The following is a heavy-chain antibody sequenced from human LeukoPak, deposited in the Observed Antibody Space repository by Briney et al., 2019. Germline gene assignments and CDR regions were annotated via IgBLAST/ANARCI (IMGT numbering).Heavy chain of an antibody. J-gene: IGHJ6*03. Sequence: GGSLRLSRAPSGFTLSRDEVNSVREAPGQGREWVSHIGSSSSIIYYADTVNGRFTISRDNAKNSVYMEINSPRSEDPAVYYFARDPHSGSYGSYYYYYMDVWGKGTTVTISS. CDR2: IGSSSSII. D-gene: IGHD1-26*01. CDR1: GFTLSRDE. CDR3: ARDPHSGSYGSYYYYYMDV. V-gene: IGHV3-48*03.